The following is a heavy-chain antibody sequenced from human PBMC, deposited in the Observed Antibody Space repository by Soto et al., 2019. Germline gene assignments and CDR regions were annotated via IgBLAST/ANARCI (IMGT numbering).Heavy chain of an antibody. CDR1: GGTFSSYA. D-gene: IGHD6-13*01. CDR2: IIPIFGTA. V-gene: IGHV1-69*13. CDR3: ARVRVRWYSSSRYYYYGMDV. J-gene: IGHJ6*02. Sequence: RASVKVSCKASGGTFSSYAISWVRQAPGQGLEWMGGIIPIFGTANYAQKFQGRVTITADESTSTAYMELSSLRSEDTAVYYCARVRVRWYSSSRYYYYGMDVWGQGTTVTVSS.